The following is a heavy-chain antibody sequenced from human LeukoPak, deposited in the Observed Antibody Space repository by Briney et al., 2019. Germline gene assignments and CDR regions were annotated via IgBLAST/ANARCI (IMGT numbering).Heavy chain of an antibody. D-gene: IGHD3-22*01. CDR1: GGSFSSSSYY. J-gene: IGHJ4*02. V-gene: IGHV4-39*01. CDR2: IYYSGST. Sequence: SETLSLTCTVSGGSFSSSSYYWGWIRQPPGKGLEWIGSIYYSGSTYYNPSLKSRVTISVDTSKNQFSLKLSSVTAADTAVYYCARHTRDSSGYYDFDYWGQGTLVTVSS. CDR3: ARHTRDSSGYYDFDY.